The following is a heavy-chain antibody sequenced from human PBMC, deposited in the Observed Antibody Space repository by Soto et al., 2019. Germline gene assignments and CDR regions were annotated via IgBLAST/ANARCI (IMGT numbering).Heavy chain of an antibody. V-gene: IGHV1-69*01. CDR2: IFPTFGAA. Sequence: QVQLVQSGAEVKKPGSSVKVSCKASGGTFSTYTISWLRQAPGQGPEWMGGIFPTFGAANYAQNFQGRVTITADESTTTAYMELSRLRSEDTAMYYCARDEGNNNVAFGIWGQGTMITVSS. CDR3: ARDEGNNNVAFGI. J-gene: IGHJ3*02. CDR1: GGTFSTYT. D-gene: IGHD2-15*01.